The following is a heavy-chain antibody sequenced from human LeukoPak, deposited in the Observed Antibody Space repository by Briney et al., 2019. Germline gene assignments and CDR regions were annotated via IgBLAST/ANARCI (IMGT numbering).Heavy chain of an antibody. J-gene: IGHJ4*02. D-gene: IGHD5-18*01. V-gene: IGHV4-4*07. CDR3: ANGYSYGRFDF. Sequence: SETLSLTCTVSGGSISSYYRSWLRQPAGKGLEWIGRIYTSGSTNYNPSLKSRVTMSVDTSKNQFSLKLSSVTAADTAVYYCANGYSYGRFDFWGQGTLVTVSS. CDR2: IYTSGST. CDR1: GGSISSYY.